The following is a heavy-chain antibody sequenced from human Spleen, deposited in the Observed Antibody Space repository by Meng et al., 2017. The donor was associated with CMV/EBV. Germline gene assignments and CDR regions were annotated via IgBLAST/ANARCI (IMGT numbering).Heavy chain of an antibody. Sequence: SCKASGYTFTGYYMHWVRQAPGKGLEWVAKISGSRSFIDYAGSVKGRFTVSRDNAKNSLYLQMNSLRAEDTALYYCARERLYQPLWGDALDMWGHGTMVTVSS. V-gene: IGHV3-21*01. CDR3: ARERLYQPLWGDALDM. CDR2: ISGSRSFI. CDR1: GYTFTGYY. D-gene: IGHD2-2*01. J-gene: IGHJ3*02.